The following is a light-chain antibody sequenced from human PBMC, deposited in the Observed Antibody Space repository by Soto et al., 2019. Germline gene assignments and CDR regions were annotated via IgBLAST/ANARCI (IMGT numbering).Light chain of an antibody. Sequence: DIQMTQSPSSLSASVGDRVTITCRASQSISSYLNWYPQKPGKAPKLLIYAASSLQSGVPSRFSGSESGTDFTLTISSLQPEDFATDYCQQSYSTPLTFGGGTKVEIK. CDR1: QSISSY. CDR3: QQSYSTPLT. J-gene: IGKJ4*01. CDR2: AAS. V-gene: IGKV1-39*01.